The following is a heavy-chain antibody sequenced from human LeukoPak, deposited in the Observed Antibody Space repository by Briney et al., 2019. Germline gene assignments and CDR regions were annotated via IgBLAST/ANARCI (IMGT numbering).Heavy chain of an antibody. CDR3: ARGRDGYNYYYYYYMDV. V-gene: IGHV3-33*02. J-gene: IGHJ6*03. Sequence: HPGGSLRLSCAASGFTFSNYGMHWVRQAPGKGLERLAIMWYDGSIKYYADSAKGRFTISRDNSKNTVFLQMNSLRAEDTAVYYCARGRDGYNYYYYYYMDVWGKGTTVTVSS. CDR2: MWYDGSIK. D-gene: IGHD5-24*01. CDR1: GFTFSNYG.